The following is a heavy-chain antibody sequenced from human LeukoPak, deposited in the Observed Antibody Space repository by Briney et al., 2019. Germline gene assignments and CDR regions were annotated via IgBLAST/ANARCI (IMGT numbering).Heavy chain of an antibody. CDR2: VPYNGYIT. CDR1: GFTFSNFG. Sequence: GGSLRLSCAASGFTFSNFGMHWVRQAPGKGLEWVGVVPYNGYITYYADSVKGRFIISRDNPKNTLYLQMTSLRGEDTALYYCAKERDYRVSASCDYWSQGIQVTVSS. CDR3: AKERDYRVSASCDY. D-gene: IGHD3-10*01. V-gene: IGHV3-30*18. J-gene: IGHJ4*02.